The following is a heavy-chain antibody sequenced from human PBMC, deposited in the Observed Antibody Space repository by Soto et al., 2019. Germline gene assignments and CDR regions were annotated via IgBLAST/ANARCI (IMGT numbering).Heavy chain of an antibody. CDR2: INAGNGNT. V-gene: IGHV1-3*01. J-gene: IGHJ3*02. CDR3: ARSPKVVAATLGAFDI. Sequence: ASVKVSCKASGYTFTSYAMHWVRQAPGQRLEWMGWINAGNGNTKYSQKFQGRVTITRDTSASTAYMELSSLRSEDTAVYYCARSPKVVAATLGAFDIWGQGTMVTVSS. D-gene: IGHD2-15*01. CDR1: GYTFTSYA.